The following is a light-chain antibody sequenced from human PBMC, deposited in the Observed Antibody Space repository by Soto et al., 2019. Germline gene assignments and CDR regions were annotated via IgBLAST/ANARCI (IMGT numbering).Light chain of an antibody. CDR1: SSDVGGYNY. CDR3: SSYAGRNNLV. J-gene: IGLJ1*01. V-gene: IGLV2-8*01. Sequence: QSALTQPPSASGSPGQSVTISCTGTSSDVGGYNYVSWYQQHPGKAPKLMIYEVSKRPSGVPDRFSGSKSGNTASLTVSGLQAEDEADYYCSSYAGRNNLVFGPGTKVTVL. CDR2: EVS.